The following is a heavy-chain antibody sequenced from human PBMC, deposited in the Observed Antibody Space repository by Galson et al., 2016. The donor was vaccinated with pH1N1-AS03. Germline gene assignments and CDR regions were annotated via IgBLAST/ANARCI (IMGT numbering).Heavy chain of an antibody. CDR2: IKSKTDGATT. CDR1: GYTFRNAW. Sequence: SLRLSCAGAGYTFRNAWMNWVRQAQGKGLEWVGRIKSKTDGATTDYAAPVKGRFTISRDDSRDTLYLQMNGLKTDDTAVYFCTTDPLYTSIWDDYFDSWGQGTLVAVSS. J-gene: IGHJ4*02. D-gene: IGHD6-13*01. CDR3: TTDPLYTSIWDDYFDS. V-gene: IGHV3-15*01.